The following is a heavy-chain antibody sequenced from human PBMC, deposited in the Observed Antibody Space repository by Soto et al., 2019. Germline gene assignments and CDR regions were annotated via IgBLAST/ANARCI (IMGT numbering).Heavy chain of an antibody. D-gene: IGHD3-22*01. Sequence: GGSLSLSCAASGFTFSSYWMSWVRQAPGKGLEWVANIKQDGSEKYYVDSVKGRFTISRDNAKNSLYLQMNSLRAEDTAVYYCARDRNDYYDSSGSDYWGQGTLVTVSS. CDR1: GFTFSSYW. CDR2: IKQDGSEK. CDR3: ARDRNDYYDSSGSDY. V-gene: IGHV3-7*03. J-gene: IGHJ4*02.